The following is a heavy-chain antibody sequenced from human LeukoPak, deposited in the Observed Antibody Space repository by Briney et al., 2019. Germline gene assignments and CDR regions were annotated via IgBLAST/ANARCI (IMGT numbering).Heavy chain of an antibody. Sequence: MSSESLSLTCAVYGGTFCSYHWSWIRQPPGKGPEWIVEINHSGSTTYNPSPKSRVTISVDTSKNQFSLSLSSVTAADTAVYFCARGRATGSPTARRYYSYYMDVWGKGTTVTDSS. CDR3: ARGRATGSPTARRYYSYYMDV. V-gene: IGHV4-34*01. D-gene: IGHD1-1*01. J-gene: IGHJ6*03. CDR2: INHSGST. CDR1: GGTFCSYH.